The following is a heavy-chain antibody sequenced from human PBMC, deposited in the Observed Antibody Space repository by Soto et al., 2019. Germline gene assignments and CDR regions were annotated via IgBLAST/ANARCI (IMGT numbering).Heavy chain of an antibody. CDR3: ATGELEHMQGYYYGMDV. CDR2: ISSSSSYI. D-gene: IGHD1-1*01. J-gene: IGHJ6*02. V-gene: IGHV3-21*01. Sequence: PGGSLRLSCAASGFTFDNYAMHWVRQAPGKGLEWVSSISSSSSYIYYADSVKGRFTISRDNAKNSLYLQMNSLRAEDTAVYYCATGELEHMQGYYYGMDVWGQGTTVTVSS. CDR1: GFTFDNYA.